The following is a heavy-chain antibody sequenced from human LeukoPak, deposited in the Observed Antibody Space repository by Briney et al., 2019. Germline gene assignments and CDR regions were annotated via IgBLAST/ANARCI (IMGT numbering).Heavy chain of an antibody. Sequence: GGSLRLSCAASGFTFSSYWIHWVRQAPGKGLVWVSRINSDGTGTTYADSVKGRFTISRDNAKNTLYLQMNSLRAEDTAVYYCAKDGLLSTVAGSFAFDYWGQGTLVTVSS. D-gene: IGHD6-19*01. CDR3: AKDGLLSTVAGSFAFDY. CDR2: INSDGTGT. CDR1: GFTFSSYW. J-gene: IGHJ4*02. V-gene: IGHV3-74*01.